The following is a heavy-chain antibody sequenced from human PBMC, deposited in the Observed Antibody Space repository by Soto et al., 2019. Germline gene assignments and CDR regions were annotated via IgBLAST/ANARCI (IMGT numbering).Heavy chain of an antibody. Sequence: QVQLVESGGGVVQPGRSLRLSCAASGFTFSSYAMHWVRQAPGKGLEWVAVISYDGSNKYYADSVKGRFTISRDNSKNTLYLQMNSLRAEDTAVYYCARGDYGSGSGPSDYYYYGMDVWGQGTTVTVSS. J-gene: IGHJ6*01. V-gene: IGHV3-30-3*01. CDR1: GFTFSSYA. CDR3: ARGDYGSGSGPSDYYYYGMDV. CDR2: ISYDGSNK. D-gene: IGHD3-10*01.